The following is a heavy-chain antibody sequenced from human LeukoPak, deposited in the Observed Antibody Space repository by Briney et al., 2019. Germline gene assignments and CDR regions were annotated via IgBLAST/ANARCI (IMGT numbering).Heavy chain of an antibody. CDR1: GFTFSSYA. Sequence: GGSLRLSCAASGFTFSSYAMHWVRQAPGKGLEWVAVISYDGSNKYYADSVKGRFTISRDNSKNTLYLQTNSLRAEDTAVYYCARGTAGTHAFDIWGQGTMVTVSS. CDR3: ARGTAGTHAFDI. CDR2: ISYDGSNK. D-gene: IGHD6-13*01. J-gene: IGHJ3*02. V-gene: IGHV3-30-3*01.